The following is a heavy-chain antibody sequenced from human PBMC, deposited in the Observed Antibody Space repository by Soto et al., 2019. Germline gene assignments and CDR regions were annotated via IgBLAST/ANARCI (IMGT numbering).Heavy chain of an antibody. CDR3: ARDFSSLYYYGSGSYADYYGMDV. CDR1: GYTFTGYY. CDR2: INPNSGGT. Sequence: RASVKVSCKASGYTFTGYYMHWVRQAPGQGLEWMGWINPNSGGTNYAQKFQGWVTMTRDTSISTAYMELSRLRSDDTAVYYCARDFSSLYYYGSGSYADYYGMDVWGQGTTVTVSS. D-gene: IGHD3-10*01. J-gene: IGHJ6*02. V-gene: IGHV1-2*04.